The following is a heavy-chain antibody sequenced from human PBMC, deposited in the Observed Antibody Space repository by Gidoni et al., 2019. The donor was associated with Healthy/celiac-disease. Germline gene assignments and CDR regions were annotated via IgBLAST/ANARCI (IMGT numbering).Heavy chain of an antibody. Sequence: QVQLQQWGAGLLTPSETLSLTCAVYGGSFSGYYWSWIRQPPGKGLEWIGEINHSGSTNYNPSLKSRVTISVDTSKNQFSLKLSSVTAADTAVYYCARTGKVGLLDYWGQGTLVTVSS. V-gene: IGHV4-34*01. CDR1: GGSFSGYY. D-gene: IGHD1-26*01. CDR2: INHSGST. CDR3: ARTGKVGLLDY. J-gene: IGHJ4*02.